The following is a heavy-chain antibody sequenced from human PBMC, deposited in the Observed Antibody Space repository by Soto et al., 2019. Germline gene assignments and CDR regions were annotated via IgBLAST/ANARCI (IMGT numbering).Heavy chain of an antibody. Sequence: SETLSRTCAVSVGSMSSSTWWSCVRQPPGKGLEWIGEIYHSGSTNYNPSLKSRVTISVDKSKNQFSLKLSSVTAADTAVYYCVRVGSSSPPYYYYYYGMDVWGQGTTVTVSS. CDR1: VGSMSSSTW. D-gene: IGHD6-6*01. CDR2: IYHSGST. CDR3: VRVGSSSPPYYYYYYGMDV. J-gene: IGHJ6*02. V-gene: IGHV4-4*02.